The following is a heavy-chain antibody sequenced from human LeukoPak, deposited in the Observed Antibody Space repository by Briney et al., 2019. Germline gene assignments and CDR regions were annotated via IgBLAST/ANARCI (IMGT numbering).Heavy chain of an antibody. V-gene: IGHV2-5*02. CDR3: AHSTYGDSHLNS. CDR1: GFSLSTSGVG. D-gene: IGHD4-17*01. J-gene: IGHJ4*02. Sequence: SGPTLVKPTQTLTLTCTFSGFSLSTSGVGVGWIRQPPGKALEWLALTYWDDDKRYSPSLKSRLTVTKDTSKNQVVLTMTNMDPVDTATYYCAHSTYGDSHLNSWGQGTLVTVSS. CDR2: TYWDDDK.